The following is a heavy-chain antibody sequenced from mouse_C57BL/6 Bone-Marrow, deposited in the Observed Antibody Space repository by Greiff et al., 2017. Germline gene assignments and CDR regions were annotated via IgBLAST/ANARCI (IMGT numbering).Heavy chain of an antibody. D-gene: IGHD1-1*01. CDR1: GYSFTDYN. CDR3: ARRYYYGSSYGWYFDV. J-gene: IGHJ1*03. V-gene: IGHV1-39*01. Sequence: VQLKQSGPELVKPGASVKISRKASGYSFTDYNMNWVKQSNGKSLEWIGVINPNYGTTSYNQKFKGKATSTVDQSSSTAYMQLNSLTSEDSAVYYCARRYYYGSSYGWYFDVWGTGTTVTVSS. CDR2: INPNYGTT.